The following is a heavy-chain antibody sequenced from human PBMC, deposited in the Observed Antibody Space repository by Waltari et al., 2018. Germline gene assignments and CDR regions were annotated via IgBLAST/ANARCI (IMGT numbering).Heavy chain of an antibody. CDR3: AKSRGFEY. V-gene: IGHV3-7*01. J-gene: IGHJ4*02. CDR2: INYDGSQK. CDR1: GITFRRDW. Sequence: VRLVESGGGLVQPGGSLIRSCGAAGITFRRDWMSWVGQNPGKGLEWVANINYDGSQKYYVDSVKGRFTISRDNAKNSVYLQMNSLRVEDTAVYYCAKSRGFEYWGQGTLITVSS. D-gene: IGHD2-2*01.